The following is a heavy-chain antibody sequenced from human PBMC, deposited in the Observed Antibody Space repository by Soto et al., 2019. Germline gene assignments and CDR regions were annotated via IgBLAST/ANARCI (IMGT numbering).Heavy chain of an antibody. CDR2: IYYSGST. J-gene: IGHJ6*02. CDR1: GGSISSYY. V-gene: IGHV4-59*01. CDR3: AGTYYDILTGFMRYYYYGMDV. Sequence: SETLSLTCTVSGGSISSYYWSWIRQPPGKGLECIGYIYYSGSTNYNPSLKSRVTISVDTSKNQFSLKLSSVTAADTAVYYCAGTYYDILTGFMRYYYYGMDVWGQGTTVTVSS. D-gene: IGHD3-9*01.